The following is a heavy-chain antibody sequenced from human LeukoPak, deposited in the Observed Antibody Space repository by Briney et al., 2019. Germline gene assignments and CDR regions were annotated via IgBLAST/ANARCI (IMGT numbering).Heavy chain of an antibody. V-gene: IGHV3-48*02. CDR2: ISSSSRTI. D-gene: IGHD3-22*01. CDR3: ARGDSSGYPYYFDY. CDR1: GFTFSSYS. J-gene: IGHJ4*02. Sequence: PGGSLRLSCGASGFTFSSYSMNWVRQAPGKGLEWVSYISSSSRTIYDADSVKGRFTISRDNAQNSLYLQMNSPRDEDTAVYYCARGDSSGYPYYFDYWGQGTLVTVSS.